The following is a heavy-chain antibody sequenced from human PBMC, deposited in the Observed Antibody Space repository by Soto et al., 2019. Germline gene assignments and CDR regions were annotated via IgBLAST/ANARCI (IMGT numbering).Heavy chain of an antibody. Sequence: ASVKVSCKASGYTFTSYAMHWVRQAPGQRLEWMGWINAGNGNTKYSQKFQGRVTITRDTSASTAYMELSSLRSEDTAVYYCARDADIVVVVAATCGWFDPWGQGTLVTVSS. D-gene: IGHD2-15*01. J-gene: IGHJ5*02. CDR2: INAGNGNT. V-gene: IGHV1-3*01. CDR3: ARDADIVVVVAATCGWFDP. CDR1: GYTFTSYA.